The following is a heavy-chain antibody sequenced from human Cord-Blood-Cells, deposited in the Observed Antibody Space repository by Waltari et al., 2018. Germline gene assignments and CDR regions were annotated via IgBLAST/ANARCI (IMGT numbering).Heavy chain of an antibody. Sequence: EVQLVETGGGLIQPGESLRLSCSASGFTVSSNYLSWVRQAPGKGLGWVSVIYSGGSTYYADSVKGRFTISRDNSKNTLYLQMNSLRAEDTAVYYCARGSNDAFDIWGQGTMVTVSS. V-gene: IGHV3-53*02. J-gene: IGHJ3*02. CDR2: IYSGGST. CDR1: GFTVSSNY. CDR3: ARGSNDAFDI.